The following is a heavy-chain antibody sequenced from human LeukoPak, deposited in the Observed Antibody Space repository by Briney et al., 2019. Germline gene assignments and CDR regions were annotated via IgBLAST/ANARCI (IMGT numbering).Heavy chain of an antibody. CDR2: ISSSSSYI. Sequence: GGSLRLSCAASGFTFSSYSMNWVRQAPGKGLEWVSSISSSSSYIYYADSVKGRFTISRDNAKNSLYLQMNSLRAEDTAVYYCARTLGYYDILAGFDWYGMDVWGQGTTVTVSS. CDR3: ARTLGYYDILAGFDWYGMDV. D-gene: IGHD3-9*01. J-gene: IGHJ6*02. CDR1: GFTFSSYS. V-gene: IGHV3-21*01.